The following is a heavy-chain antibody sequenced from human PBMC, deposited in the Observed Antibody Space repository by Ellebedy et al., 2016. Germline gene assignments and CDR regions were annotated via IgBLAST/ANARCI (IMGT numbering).Heavy chain of an antibody. Sequence: GGSLRLXXAASGFTFSSYSMNWVRQAPGKGLEWVAVIWYDGSNKYYADSVKGRFTISRDNSKNTLYLQMNSLRAEDTAVYYCAREGYSYGQGDYWGQGTLVTVSS. D-gene: IGHD5-18*01. CDR1: GFTFSSYS. CDR3: AREGYSYGQGDY. CDR2: IWYDGSNK. J-gene: IGHJ4*02. V-gene: IGHV3-33*08.